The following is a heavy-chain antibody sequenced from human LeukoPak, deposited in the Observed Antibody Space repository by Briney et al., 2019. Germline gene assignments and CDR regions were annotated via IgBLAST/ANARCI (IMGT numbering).Heavy chain of an antibody. J-gene: IGHJ4*02. Sequence: GGSLRLSCAASGFTFSSYSMNWVRQAPGKGLEWVSAISGSGGSTYYADSVKGRFTISRDNSKNTLYLQTNSLRAEDTAVYYCARGSVLTFHYWGQGTLVTVSS. D-gene: IGHD3-10*01. CDR2: ISGSGGST. V-gene: IGHV3-23*01. CDR3: ARGSVLTFHY. CDR1: GFTFSSYS.